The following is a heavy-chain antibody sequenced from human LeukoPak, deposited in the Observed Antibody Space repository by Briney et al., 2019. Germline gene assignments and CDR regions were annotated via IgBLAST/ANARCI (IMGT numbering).Heavy chain of an antibody. CDR3: ARDWIRGGGSFRYYGMYV. D-gene: IGHD2-15*01. V-gene: IGHV1-2*04. J-gene: IGHJ6*02. CDR1: GYTFTGYY. CDR2: INPNSGGT. Sequence: ASVKVSCKASGYTFTGYYMHWVRQAPGQGLECMGWINPNSGGTNYAQKFRGWVTMTRDTTISTAYMELRRLRSDDTAVYYCARDWIRGGGSFRYYGMYVWGQGTTVTVSS.